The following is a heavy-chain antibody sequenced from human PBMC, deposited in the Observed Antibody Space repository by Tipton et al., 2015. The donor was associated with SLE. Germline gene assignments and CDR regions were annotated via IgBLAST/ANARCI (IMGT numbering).Heavy chain of an antibody. D-gene: IGHD4-17*01. J-gene: IGHJ6*02. CDR1: GGSISSSSSYY. CDR2: INHRGST. V-gene: IGHV4-34*01. CDR3: ASSISGMGDYARGFYYYGMDV. Sequence: TLSLTCAVYGGSISSSSSYYWAWIRQPPGKGVEWIGEINHRGSTNYNPSLKSRVTISVDTSKNQFSLKLSSVTAADTAVYYCASSISGMGDYARGFYYYGMDVWGQGTTVTVSS.